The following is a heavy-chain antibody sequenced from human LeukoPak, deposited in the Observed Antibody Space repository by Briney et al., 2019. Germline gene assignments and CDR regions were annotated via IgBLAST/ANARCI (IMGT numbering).Heavy chain of an antibody. J-gene: IGHJ4*02. Sequence: GGSLRLSCAASGFTFNNYAMSWVRQAPGKGLEWISTITDSGITYYADSVKGRFTISRDNSRNTLYLQMNSLRAEDTAVYYCAKRTYSSSGAFDYWGQGTLVTVSS. V-gene: IGHV3-23*01. CDR2: ITDSGIT. D-gene: IGHD6-6*01. CDR3: AKRTYSSSGAFDY. CDR1: GFTFNNYA.